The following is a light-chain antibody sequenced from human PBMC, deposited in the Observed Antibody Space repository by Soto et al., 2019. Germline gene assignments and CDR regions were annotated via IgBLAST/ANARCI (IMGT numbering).Light chain of an antibody. CDR3: SSYISRSTLLYV. V-gene: IGLV2-14*01. CDR1: SSDVGGYNY. J-gene: IGLJ1*01. CDR2: DVS. Sequence: QSALTQPASVSGSPGQSITISGTGTSSDVGGYNYVSWYQQHPGKAPKLMIYDVSNRPSGVSNRFSGSKSGNTASLTISGLQAEDEADYYCSSYISRSTLLYVFGTGTKVTVL.